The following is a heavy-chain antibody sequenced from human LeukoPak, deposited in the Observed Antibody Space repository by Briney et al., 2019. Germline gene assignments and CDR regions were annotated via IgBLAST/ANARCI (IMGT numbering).Heavy chain of an antibody. CDR2: ISSSGSTI. V-gene: IGHV3-11*01. J-gene: IGHJ5*02. CDR1: GFTFSDYY. CDR3: AREDYDFWSGYYNNWFDP. D-gene: IGHD3-3*01. Sequence: GGSLRLSCAASGFTFSDYYMSWIRQAPGKGLEWVSYISSSGSTIYYADSVKGRFTISRDNAKDPLYLQMNCLRAEDTAVYYCAREDYDFWSGYYNNWFDPWGQGTLVTVSS.